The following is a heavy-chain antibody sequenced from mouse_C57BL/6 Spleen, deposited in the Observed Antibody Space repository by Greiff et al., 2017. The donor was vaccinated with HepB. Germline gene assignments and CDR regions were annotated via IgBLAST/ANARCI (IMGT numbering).Heavy chain of an antibody. D-gene: IGHD1-1*01. V-gene: IGHV1-4*01. Sequence: QVQLQQSGAELARPGASVKMSCKASGNTFTSYTMHWVKQRPGQGLEWIGYINPSSGYTKYNQKFKDKAKLTADKSSSTAYMQLSSLTSEDSAVYYCAREGTVVATNDYWGQGTTLTVSS. CDR2: INPSSGYT. CDR3: AREGTVVATNDY. J-gene: IGHJ2*01. CDR1: GNTFTSYT.